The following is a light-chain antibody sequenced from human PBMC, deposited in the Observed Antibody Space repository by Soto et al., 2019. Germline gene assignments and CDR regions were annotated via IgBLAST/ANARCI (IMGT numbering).Light chain of an antibody. CDR3: MQSVQLPIT. V-gene: IGKV2D-29*01. CDR1: HSLLLGDGKTY. CDR2: EVS. Sequence: DVVMTQTPVSLSVTLVHPASISCEYTHSLLLGDGKTYLYWYLQKSGQPPQLLIYEVSNRFSGVPDRFSGSGSGTDFTLKISQVEAEDVGVYYCMQSVQLPITFGQGTRLEIK. J-gene: IGKJ5*01.